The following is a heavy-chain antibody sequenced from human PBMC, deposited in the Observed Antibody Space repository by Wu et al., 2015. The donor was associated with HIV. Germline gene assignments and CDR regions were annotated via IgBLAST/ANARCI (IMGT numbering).Heavy chain of an antibody. D-gene: IGHD3-10*01. J-gene: IGHJ4*02. CDR2: VSPYNGNT. CDR3: ARDRDGSGSYYNDQ. V-gene: IGHV1-18*01. CDR1: GYTFINYG. Sequence: QVQLMQSGGEVKRPGASVKVSCKASGYTFINYGIIWVRQVPGQGPEWMGWVSPYNGNTRYGQKFQGRVTITADESTSTAYMELSSLRSEDTAVYYCARDRDGSGSYYNDQWGQGTLVTGLL.